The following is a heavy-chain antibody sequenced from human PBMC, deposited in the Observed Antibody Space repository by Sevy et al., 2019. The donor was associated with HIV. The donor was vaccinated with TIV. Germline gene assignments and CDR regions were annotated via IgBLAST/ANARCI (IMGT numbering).Heavy chain of an antibody. CDR3: ASGPRYNYLFYGMDV. J-gene: IGHJ6*02. V-gene: IGHV4-61*01. CDR1: GASVSSVSNY. CDR2: ISDSGST. D-gene: IGHD1-1*01. Sequence: SETLSLTCTVSGASVSSVSNYWIWIRQPPGKGLEWMGYISDSGSTNYNPSLKRRVTISVDMSKNQFSLNLTSMTAADTAVYYCASGPRYNYLFYGMDVWGQGTTVTVSS.